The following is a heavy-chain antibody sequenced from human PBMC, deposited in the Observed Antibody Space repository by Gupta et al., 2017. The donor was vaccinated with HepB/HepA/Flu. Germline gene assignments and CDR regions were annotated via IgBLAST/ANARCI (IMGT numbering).Heavy chain of an antibody. D-gene: IGHD2-2*01. J-gene: IGHJ6*03. CDR1: GGSISSSSYY. CDR3: ARHRVEDIVVVPDHYYYYMDV. V-gene: IGHV4-39*01. Sequence: QLQLQESGPGLVKPSETLSLTCTVSGGSISSSSYYWGWIRQPPGQGLEWIGSSYYSGSTYYNPSLKSRVTISVDTSKNQFSLKLSSVTAADTAVYYCARHRVEDIVVVPDHYYYYMDVWGKGTTVTVSS. CDR2: SYYSGST.